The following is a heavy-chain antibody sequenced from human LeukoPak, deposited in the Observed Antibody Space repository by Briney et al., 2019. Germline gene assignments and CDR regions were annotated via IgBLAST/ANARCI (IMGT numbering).Heavy chain of an antibody. D-gene: IGHD2-15*01. J-gene: IGHJ6*02. V-gene: IGHV4-59*01. CDR1: GDSISSYY. Sequence: SETLSLTCTVSGDSISSYYWSWIRQPPGKGLGWIGYIYYSGSTNYNPSLKSRVTMSVDTSKNQFSLKLNSVTAADTAVYYCARGSCSGASCYYYYYGMDVWGQGTTVTVSS. CDR2: IYYSGST. CDR3: ARGSCSGASCYYYYYGMDV.